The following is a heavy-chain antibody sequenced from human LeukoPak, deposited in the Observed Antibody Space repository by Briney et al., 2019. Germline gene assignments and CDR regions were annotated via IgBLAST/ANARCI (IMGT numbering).Heavy chain of an antibody. V-gene: IGHV5-51*01. D-gene: IGHD6-19*01. CDR3: ARGYAYSSGWYGY. CDR1: GYTFTSYW. CDR2: IYPYDSDT. J-gene: IGHJ4*02. Sequence: GASLQISCKGSGYTFTSYWIGWVRQLPGKGLEWVGIIYPYDSDTKYSPSFQGQVTISADKSISTAYLQWSSLKASDTAMYYCARGYAYSSGWYGYWGQGTLVTVSS.